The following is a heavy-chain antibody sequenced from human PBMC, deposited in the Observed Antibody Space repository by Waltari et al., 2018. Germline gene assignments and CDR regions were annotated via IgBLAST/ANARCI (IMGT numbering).Heavy chain of an antibody. CDR1: GFTFSSYA. J-gene: IGHJ4*02. V-gene: IGHV3-30-3*01. CDR3: ARTEGGTGG. D-gene: IGHD3-16*01. Sequence: QVQLVESGGGVVQPGRSMRPSCSASGFTFSSYATHWVRQAPGKGLEWVAVISYDGSNKYYADSVKGRFTISRDNSKNTLYLQMNSLRAEDTAVYYCARTEGGTGGWGQGTLVTVSS. CDR2: ISYDGSNK.